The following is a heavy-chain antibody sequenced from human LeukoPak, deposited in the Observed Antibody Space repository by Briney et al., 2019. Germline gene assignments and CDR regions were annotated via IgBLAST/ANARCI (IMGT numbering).Heavy chain of an antibody. CDR2: INGDGSST. CDR3: ARTRYTGNQVDY. D-gene: IGHD1-26*01. Sequence: GGSLRLSCAASGFTFSSYWMHWVRQAPGKGLVWVSRINGDGSSTSYADSVKGRFTISRDNAKNTVYLQMNSLRAEDTAVFYCARTRYTGNQVDYWGQGTLVTVSS. V-gene: IGHV3-74*01. J-gene: IGHJ4*02. CDR1: GFTFSSYW.